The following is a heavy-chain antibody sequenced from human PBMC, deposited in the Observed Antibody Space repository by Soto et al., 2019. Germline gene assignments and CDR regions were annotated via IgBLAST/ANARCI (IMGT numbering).Heavy chain of an antibody. CDR3: ARVIPGLESWFDP. CDR1: GYSFTNFG. CDR2: ISAYTDTP. Sequence: VSSVKVSCKASGYSFTNFGVTWVRRAPGQGLEWMGWISAYTDTPNYAQKFQGRVTMTIDTSTSTAYMDLRSLTSDDTAVYYCARVIPGLESWFDPRAQGTLVTVSS. V-gene: IGHV1-18*01. J-gene: IGHJ5*02. D-gene: IGHD2-2*02.